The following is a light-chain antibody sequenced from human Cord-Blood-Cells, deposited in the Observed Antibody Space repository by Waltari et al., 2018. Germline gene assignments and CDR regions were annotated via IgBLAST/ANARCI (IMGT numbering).Light chain of an antibody. J-gene: IGKJ1*01. V-gene: IGKV1-39*01. CDR3: QQSYSTPPT. Sequence: DIQMSQSPYSLSASVGDRVTITCRAGQSICSYLNWYQHKPGKAPKLLLYDASSLQSGVPSMFSGSGSGTDFTLTISSLQPEDFATYYCQQSYSTPPTFGQGTKVEIK. CDR2: DAS. CDR1: QSICSY.